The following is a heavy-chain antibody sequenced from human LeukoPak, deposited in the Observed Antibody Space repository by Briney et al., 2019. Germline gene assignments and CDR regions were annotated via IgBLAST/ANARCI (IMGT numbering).Heavy chain of an antibody. Sequence: SETLSLTCTVSGGSIRSSYYYWGWIRQPPGKGLEWIGSIYDSGSTYYNPSLRSRVTISVDTSKNQFSLKLNSVTAADTAVYYCARGVGYGGSPGDYWGQGTLVTVSS. J-gene: IGHJ4*02. V-gene: IGHV4-39*07. CDR1: GGSIRSSYYY. D-gene: IGHD4-23*01. CDR3: ARGVGYGGSPGDY. CDR2: IYDSGST.